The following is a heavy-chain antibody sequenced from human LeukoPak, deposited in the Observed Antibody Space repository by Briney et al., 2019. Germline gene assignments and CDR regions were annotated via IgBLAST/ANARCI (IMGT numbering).Heavy chain of an antibody. CDR1: GGTFSSYA. D-gene: IGHD3-10*01. J-gene: IGHJ4*02. CDR3: AVVPSSYGSGSYYADY. Sequence: ASVKVSCKASGGTFSSYAISWVRQAPGQGLEWMGRIIPILGIANYAQKFQGRVTITADKSTSTAYMELSSLRSEDTAVHYCAVVPSSYGSGSYYADYWGQGTLVTVSS. CDR2: IIPILGIA. V-gene: IGHV1-69*04.